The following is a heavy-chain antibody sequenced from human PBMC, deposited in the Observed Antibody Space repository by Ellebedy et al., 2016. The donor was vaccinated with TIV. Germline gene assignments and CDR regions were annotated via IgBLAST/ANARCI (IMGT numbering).Heavy chain of an antibody. J-gene: IGHJ4*02. CDR3: VSAARGSNCCEAY. CDR2: INQVGNEK. CDR1: GFTFSSFW. D-gene: IGHD2-21*01. V-gene: IGHV3-7*03. Sequence: PGGSLRLSCGASGFTFSSFWMGWVRRAPGKGLEWVATINQVGNEKYYVDSVKGRFTISRDNAKTSLYLQMNNLRAEDTAVYSCVSAARGSNCCEAYWGQGTLVTVSS.